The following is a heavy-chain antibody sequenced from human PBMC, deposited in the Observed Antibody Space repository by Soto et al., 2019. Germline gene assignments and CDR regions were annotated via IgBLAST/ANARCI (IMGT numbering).Heavy chain of an antibody. D-gene: IGHD3-3*01. J-gene: IGHJ4*02. Sequence: GSLRLSCAASGFTFSSYAMSWVRQAQGKGLEWVSAISGSGGSTYYADSVKGRFTISRDNSKNTLYLQMNSLRAEDTAVYYCAKVVHDFWSGYLDYWGQGTLVTVSS. CDR3: AKVVHDFWSGYLDY. CDR1: GFTFSSYA. V-gene: IGHV3-23*01. CDR2: ISGSGGST.